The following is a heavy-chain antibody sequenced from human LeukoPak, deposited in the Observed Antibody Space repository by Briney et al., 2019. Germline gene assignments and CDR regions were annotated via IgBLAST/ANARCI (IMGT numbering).Heavy chain of an antibody. CDR2: IYYSGST. Sequence: PSETLSLTCTVSGGSISSSSYYWGWIRQPPGKGLEWIGSIYYSGSTYYNPSLKSRVTISVDTSKNQFSLKLSSVTAADTAVYYCARAWYSSGWYWFDPWGQGTLVTVSS. V-gene: IGHV4-39*07. CDR3: ARAWYSSGWYWFDP. J-gene: IGHJ5*02. D-gene: IGHD6-19*01. CDR1: GGSISSSSYY.